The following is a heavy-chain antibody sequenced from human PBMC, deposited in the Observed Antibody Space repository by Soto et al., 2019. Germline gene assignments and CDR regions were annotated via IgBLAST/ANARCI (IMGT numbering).Heavy chain of an antibody. D-gene: IGHD2-2*01. CDR1: GFTFSHYA. V-gene: IGHV3-64D*06. CDR3: VKGNQLLRYYFAF. J-gene: IGHJ2*01. CDR2: ITSEGDRT. Sequence: GVSLLLSCSVSGFTFSHYAMHWVRQAPGKGLEYVSGITSEGDRTWHADSVKDRFTISRDNSKNTLFLQMSSLRVEDTAIYFCVKGNQLLRYYFAFWGRRTPVIVSS.